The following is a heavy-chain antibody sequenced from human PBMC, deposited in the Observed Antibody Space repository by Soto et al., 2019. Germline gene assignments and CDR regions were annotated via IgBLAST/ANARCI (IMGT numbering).Heavy chain of an antibody. CDR3: ARHGRTSGSFSISSVRTEFDY. CDR1: GFSISSGTYY. D-gene: IGHD6-6*01. CDR2: IYYSGNT. V-gene: IGHV4-39*01. Sequence: SETLSLTCTVSGFSISSGTYYWGWVRQSPGKGLEWIGTIYYSGNTYYKPSLKSRVTISIDTSKNQFSLKLNSVTAADTAVYFCARHGRTSGSFSISSVRTEFDYWGQGTLVTGSS. J-gene: IGHJ4*02.